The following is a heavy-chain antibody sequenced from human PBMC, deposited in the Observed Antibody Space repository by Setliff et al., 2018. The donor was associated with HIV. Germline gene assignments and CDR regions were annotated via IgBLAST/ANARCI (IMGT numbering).Heavy chain of an antibody. V-gene: IGHV1-18*01. J-gene: IGHJ4*02. CDR3: ARMVPANGVCSLFDY. Sequence: GASVKVSCKASAYTFTSYGISWVRQAPGQGLEWMGWISAHNGNTNYAQNFQGRVIMTTDTSTSTAYMELRSLRSDDTAVYYCARMVPANGVCSLFDYWGQGALVTVSS. CDR2: ISAHNGNT. CDR1: AYTFTSYG. D-gene: IGHD2-8*01.